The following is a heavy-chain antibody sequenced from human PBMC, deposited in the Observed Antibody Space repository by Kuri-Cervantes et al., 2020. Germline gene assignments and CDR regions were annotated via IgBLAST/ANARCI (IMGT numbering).Heavy chain of an antibody. CDR2: IYHSGST. CDR3: AREDAHFDD. J-gene: IGHJ4*02. Sequence: SETLSLTCAVYGGSFSGYYWSWIRQPPGKGLEWIGSIYHSGSTYYNPSLKSRVTISVDTSKNQFSLKLSSVTAADTAVYYCAREDAHFDDWGQGALVTVSS. V-gene: IGHV4-34*01. CDR1: GGSFSGYY.